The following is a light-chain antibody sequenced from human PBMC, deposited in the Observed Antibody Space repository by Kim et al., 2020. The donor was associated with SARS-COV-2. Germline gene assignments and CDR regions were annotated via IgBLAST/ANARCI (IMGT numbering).Light chain of an antibody. Sequence: QSALTQPASVSGSPGQSITISCTGANSDIGGYNSVSWYQQHPGKTPKLMIYDFSKRPSGVSDRFSGSKSGYTASLTISGLQAEDEADYYCSSYTRSSTLVFGGGTQLTVL. CDR1: NSDIGGYNS. J-gene: IGLJ3*02. CDR2: DFS. V-gene: IGLV2-14*03. CDR3: SSYTRSSTLV.